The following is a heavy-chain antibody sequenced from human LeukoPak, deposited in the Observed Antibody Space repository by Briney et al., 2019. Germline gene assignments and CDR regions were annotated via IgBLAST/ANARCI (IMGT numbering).Heavy chain of an antibody. CDR1: GYTFTSYY. V-gene: IGHV1-46*01. CDR2: INPSGGST. Sequence: GASVKVSCKASGYTFTSYYMHWVRQAPGQGLEWMGIINPSGGSTSYAQKFQGRATMTRDVSTSTVYMELSSLRSEDTAVYYCARGRGSYSHIYDAFDIGGRGTMVTVSS. D-gene: IGHD1-26*01. J-gene: IGHJ3*02. CDR3: ARGRGSYSHIYDAFDI.